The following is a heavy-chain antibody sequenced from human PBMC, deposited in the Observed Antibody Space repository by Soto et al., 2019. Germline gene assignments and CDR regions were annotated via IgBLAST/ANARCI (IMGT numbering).Heavy chain of an antibody. Sequence: GASAKACSKACGYGNESRSMWWVYQSNKKGLEWMGGLNPKDGETIYAQKFQGRVTMTEDTSTDTAYMEPSSLRSEDTAVYYCATEAIFGVTSPPTKIWGQGTMVTVSS. CDR2: LNPKDGET. CDR3: ATEAIFGVTSPPTKI. D-gene: IGHD3-3*01. J-gene: IGHJ3*02. V-gene: IGHV1-24*01. CDR1: GYGNESRS.